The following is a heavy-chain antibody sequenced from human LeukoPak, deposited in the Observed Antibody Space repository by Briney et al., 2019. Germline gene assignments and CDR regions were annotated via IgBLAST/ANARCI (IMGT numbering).Heavy chain of an antibody. CDR2: ISAYNGNT. V-gene: IGHV1-18*01. D-gene: IGHD6-13*01. J-gene: IGHJ5*02. CDR1: GYTFTSYG. CDR3: AYLGPYSSSWYRSWFDP. Sequence: ASVKVSCKASGYTFTSYGISWVRQAPGQGLEWMGWISAYNGNTNYEQKLQGRVTMTTDTSTSTAYMELRSLRSDDTAVYYCAYLGPYSSSWYRSWFDPWGQGTLVTVSS.